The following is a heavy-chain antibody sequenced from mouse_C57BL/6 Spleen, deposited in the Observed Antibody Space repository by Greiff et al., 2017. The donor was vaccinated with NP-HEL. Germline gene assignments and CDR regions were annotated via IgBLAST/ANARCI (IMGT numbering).Heavy chain of an antibody. V-gene: IGHV5-9-1*02. CDR3: TRVGDGLFDY. D-gene: IGHD2-3*01. Sequence: EVQGVESGEGLVKPGGSLKLSCAASGFTFSSYTMSWVRQTPEKRLEWVAYISSGGDYIYYADTVKGRFTISRDNARNTLYLQMSSLKAEDTAMYYCTRVGDGLFDYWGQGTTLTVSS. J-gene: IGHJ2*01. CDR1: GFTFSSYT. CDR2: ISSGGDYI.